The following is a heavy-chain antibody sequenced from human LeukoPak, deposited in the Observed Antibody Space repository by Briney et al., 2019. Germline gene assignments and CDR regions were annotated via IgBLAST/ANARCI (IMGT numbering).Heavy chain of an antibody. CDR2: IWYDGSNK. J-gene: IGHJ4*02. CDR1: GFTFSSYG. CDR3: ARDATRAPYYFDY. Sequence: GGSLRLSCAASGFTFSSYGMQWVRQAPGKGLEWVAVIWYDGSNKYYADSVKGRFTISRDNSKNTLYLQMNSLRAEDTAVYYCARDATRAPYYFDYWGQGTLVTVSS. V-gene: IGHV3-33*01.